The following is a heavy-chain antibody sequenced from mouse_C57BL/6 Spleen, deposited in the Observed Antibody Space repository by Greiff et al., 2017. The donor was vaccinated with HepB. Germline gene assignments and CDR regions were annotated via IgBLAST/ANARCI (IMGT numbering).Heavy chain of an antibody. CDR3: ARAKEKITTGFDY. Sequence: VQLQQSGAELVKPGASVKMSCKASGYTFTSYWITWVKQRPGQGLEWIGDIYPGSGSTNYNEKFKSKATLTVDTSSSTAYMQLSSLTSEDSAVYYCARAKEKITTGFDYWGQGTTLTVSS. CDR2: IYPGSGST. V-gene: IGHV1-55*01. J-gene: IGHJ2*01. D-gene: IGHD1-1*01. CDR1: GYTFTSYW.